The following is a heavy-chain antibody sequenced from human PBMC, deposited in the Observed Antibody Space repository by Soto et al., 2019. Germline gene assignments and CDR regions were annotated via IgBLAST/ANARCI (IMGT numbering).Heavy chain of an antibody. D-gene: IGHD3-22*01. CDR3: ARGSYYYDSSGYYYVY. V-gene: IGHV4-38-2*01. J-gene: IGHJ4*02. Sequence: SETLSLTCAVSGYSISSGYYWGWIRQPPGKGLEWIGSIYHSGSTYYNPSLKSRVTISVDASKNQFSLKLSSVTAADTAVYYCARGSYYYDSSGYYYVYCGQAHLVT. CDR1: GYSISSGYY. CDR2: IYHSGST.